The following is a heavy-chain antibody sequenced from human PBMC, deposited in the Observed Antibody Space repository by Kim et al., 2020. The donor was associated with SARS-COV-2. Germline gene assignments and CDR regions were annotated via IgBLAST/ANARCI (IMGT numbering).Heavy chain of an antibody. CDR2: ISWDGGST. J-gene: IGHJ6*02. Sequence: GGSLRLSCAASGFTFDDYTMHWVRQAPGKGLEWVSLISWDGGSTYYADSVKGRFTISRDNSKNSLYLQMNSLRTEDTALYYCAKDSSYCGGDCPLWNYGMDVWGQGTTVTVSS. V-gene: IGHV3-43*01. CDR3: AKDSSYCGGDCPLWNYGMDV. CDR1: GFTFDDYT. D-gene: IGHD2-21*02.